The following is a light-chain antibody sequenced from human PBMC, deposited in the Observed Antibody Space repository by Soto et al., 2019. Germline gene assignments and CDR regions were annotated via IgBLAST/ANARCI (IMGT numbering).Light chain of an antibody. CDR1: QSIGRF. CDR3: QQCYMGWT. V-gene: IGKV1-5*01. CDR2: DAS. J-gene: IGKJ1*01. Sequence: DIQMTQSPCTLSASVGDRVTITCRASQSIGRFLAWYQHQPGKAPKLLIYDASTLESGVPSRFSGTGSGTEFTSSITSLQPEDFGTYYCQQCYMGWTFGQGTKVDIK.